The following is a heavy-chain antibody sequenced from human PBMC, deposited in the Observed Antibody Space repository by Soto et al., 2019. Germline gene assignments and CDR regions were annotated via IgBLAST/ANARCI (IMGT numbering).Heavy chain of an antibody. J-gene: IGHJ6*02. CDR2: ISAYNGNT. Sequence: GASVKASCKASGYTFTSYGISWVRQAPGQGLEWMGWISAYNGNTNYAQKLQGRVTMTTDTSTSTAYMELRSLRSDDTAVYYCARGSNYDILTGGAMDVWGQGTTVTVSS. D-gene: IGHD3-9*01. CDR3: ARGSNYDILTGGAMDV. CDR1: GYTFTSYG. V-gene: IGHV1-18*01.